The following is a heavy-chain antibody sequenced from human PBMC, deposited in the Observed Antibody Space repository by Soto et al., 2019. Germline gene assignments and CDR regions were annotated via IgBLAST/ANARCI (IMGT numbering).Heavy chain of an antibody. CDR1: GFTFSSYA. CDR3: AKRVRRPKP. Sequence: GGSLRLPCAASGFTFSSYAMSWVRQAPGKGLEWVSAISGSGGSTYYADSVRGRFTISRDNSNNTLYLQMNIPRAEDTAVYYYAKRVRRPKPWGQGTLVTVSS. V-gene: IGHV3-23*01. CDR2: ISGSGGST. D-gene: IGHD3-10*01. J-gene: IGHJ5*02.